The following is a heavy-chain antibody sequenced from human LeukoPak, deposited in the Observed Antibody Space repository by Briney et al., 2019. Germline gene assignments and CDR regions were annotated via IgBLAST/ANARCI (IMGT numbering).Heavy chain of an antibody. CDR3: ARHKTLAVADY. V-gene: IGHV4-39*01. CDR1: GVSISSSSYY. D-gene: IGHD6-19*01. J-gene: IGHJ4*02. CDR2: IYYSGST. Sequence: SETLSLTCTVSGVSISSSSYYWGWIRQPPGKGLEWIGSIYYSGSTYYNPSLKSRVTISVDTSKNQFSLKLSSVTAADTAVYYCARHKTLAVADYWGQGTLVTVSS.